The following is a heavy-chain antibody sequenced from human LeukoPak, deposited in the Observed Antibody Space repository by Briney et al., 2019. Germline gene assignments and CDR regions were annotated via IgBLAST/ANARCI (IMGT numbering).Heavy chain of an antibody. CDR2: VNLQGST. CDR1: GGSISSYY. CDR3: AREGGPYRPLDY. J-gene: IGHJ4*02. V-gene: IGHV4-59*12. Sequence: SETLSLTCTVSGGSISSYYWSWIRQPPGKGLEWIGEVNLQGSTNYNPSLMGRVAIAVDTSENHISLQLTSVTAADTAVYYCAREGGPYRPLDYSGQGTLVTVSS.